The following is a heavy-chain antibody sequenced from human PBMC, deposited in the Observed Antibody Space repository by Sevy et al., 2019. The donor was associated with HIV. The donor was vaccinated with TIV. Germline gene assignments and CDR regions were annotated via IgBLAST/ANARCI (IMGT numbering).Heavy chain of an antibody. CDR1: GFTFSSYW. V-gene: IGHV3-7*01. CDR2: IKQDGSEK. Sequence: GGSLRLSCAASGFTFSSYWMSWVRQAPGKGLEWVANIKQDGSEKYYVDPVKGRFTISRDNAKNSLYLQMNSLRAEDTAVYYCAVLRYFDWLSYFDYWGQGTLVTVSS. CDR3: AVLRYFDWLSYFDY. D-gene: IGHD3-9*01. J-gene: IGHJ4*02.